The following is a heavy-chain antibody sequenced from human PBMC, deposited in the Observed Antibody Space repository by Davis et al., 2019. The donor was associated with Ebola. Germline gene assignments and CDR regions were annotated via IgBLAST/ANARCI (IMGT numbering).Heavy chain of an antibody. J-gene: IGHJ5*02. CDR1: GFTFSSYA. CDR2: IYHSGST. V-gene: IGHV4-38-2*02. CDR3: AREAIFGVVIILPHNWFDP. Sequence: MPGGSLRLSCAASGFTFSSYAMSWIRQPPGKGLEWIGSIYHSGSTYYNPSLKSRVTISVDTSKNQFSLKLSSVTAADTAVYYCAREAIFGVVIILPHNWFDPWGQGTLVTVSS. D-gene: IGHD3-3*01.